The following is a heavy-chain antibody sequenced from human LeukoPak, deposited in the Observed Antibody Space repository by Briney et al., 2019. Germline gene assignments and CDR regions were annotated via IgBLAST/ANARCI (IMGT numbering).Heavy chain of an antibody. Sequence: GGSLRLSCAASGFTFSSYAMSWVRQAPGKGLEWVSHINGYGSSITHADSVKGRFTISRGNAMNTLYLQMDSLRAEDTAVYYCAKGGKYHFDSWGQGTLVTVSS. J-gene: IGHJ4*02. D-gene: IGHD3-16*01. V-gene: IGHV3-74*01. CDR3: AKGGKYHFDS. CDR1: GFTFSSYA. CDR2: INGYGSSI.